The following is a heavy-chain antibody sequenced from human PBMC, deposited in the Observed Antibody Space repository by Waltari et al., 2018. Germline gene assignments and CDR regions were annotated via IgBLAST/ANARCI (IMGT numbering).Heavy chain of an antibody. J-gene: IGHJ3*01. CDR3: ARDIAFGGVIVMNEAFDF. V-gene: IGHV3-33*05. Sequence: QLYLVESGGGVVEPGRPLRLSGATVVFSYSSNGMYWVRQPQGKGLQWVAVISSTGSNTYYADSVRGRFTISRVNSKNILYLQMNSLRAEDTAVYYCARDIAFGGVIVMNEAFDFRGRGTTVTVSP. CDR2: ISSTGSNT. D-gene: IGHD3-16*02. CDR1: VFSYSSNG.